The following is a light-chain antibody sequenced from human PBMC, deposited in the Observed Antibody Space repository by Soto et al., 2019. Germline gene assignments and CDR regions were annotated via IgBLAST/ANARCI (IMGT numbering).Light chain of an antibody. Sequence: QSVLTQPPSVSAAPGQKVTISCSGSSSNIGNNYVSWYQQLPGTAPKLLIYDNSKRPSGIPDRFSGSKSGTSATLGITGLQTGDEADYYCGTWDSSLSVGVFGGGTKLTVL. V-gene: IGLV1-51*01. CDR2: DNS. CDR1: SSNIGNNY. CDR3: GTWDSSLSVGV. J-gene: IGLJ2*01.